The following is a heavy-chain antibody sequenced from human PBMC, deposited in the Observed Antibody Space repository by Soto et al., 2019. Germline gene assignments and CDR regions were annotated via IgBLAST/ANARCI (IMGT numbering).Heavy chain of an antibody. Sequence: SVKVSCKASGFTFTSSAMQWVRQARGQRLEWIGWIVVGSGNTNYAQKFQERVTITRDMSTSTAYMELSSLRSEDTAVYYCAAGPPFWSVPNWSDPWGQGTLVTVSS. CDR2: IVVGSGNT. CDR1: GFTFTSSA. D-gene: IGHD3-3*01. V-gene: IGHV1-58*02. CDR3: AAGPPFWSVPNWSDP. J-gene: IGHJ5*02.